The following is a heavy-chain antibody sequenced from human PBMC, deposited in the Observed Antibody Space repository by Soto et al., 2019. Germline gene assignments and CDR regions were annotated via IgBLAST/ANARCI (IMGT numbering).Heavy chain of an antibody. CDR3: ARVFMGSGSYPKIYYYYYYMDV. Sequence: QVQLVQSGAEVKKPGASVKVSCKASGYTFTSYGISWVRQAPGQGLEWMGWISAYNGNTNYAQKLQGRGTMTTDTSTSTTYRELRSLRSDDTAVYYCARVFMGSGSYPKIYYYYYYMDVWGKGTTVTVSS. J-gene: IGHJ6*03. CDR2: ISAYNGNT. CDR1: GYTFTSYG. D-gene: IGHD3-10*01. V-gene: IGHV1-18*01.